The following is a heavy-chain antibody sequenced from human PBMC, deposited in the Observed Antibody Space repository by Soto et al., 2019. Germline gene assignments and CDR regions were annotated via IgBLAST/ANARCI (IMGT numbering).Heavy chain of an antibody. CDR3: ARRYYGIAARHYYGMDV. Sequence: GESLKISCKGSGYSFTSYWIGWVRQMPGKGLEWMGIIYPGDSDTRYSPSFQGQVTISADKSISTAYLQWSSLKASDTAMYYCARRYYGIAARHYYGMDVWGQGTTVTAP. CDR2: IYPGDSDT. D-gene: IGHD6-6*01. CDR1: GYSFTSYW. V-gene: IGHV5-51*01. J-gene: IGHJ6*02.